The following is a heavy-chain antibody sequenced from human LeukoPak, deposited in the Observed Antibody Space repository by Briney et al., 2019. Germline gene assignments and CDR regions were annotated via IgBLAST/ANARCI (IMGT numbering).Heavy chain of an antibody. CDR3: ARARYVNSFYAFDI. CDR1: GGSISSYY. Sequence: PSESLSLTCTVSGGSISSYYWSWIRLPPGKGLEWIGYLSKSGNTNYSPSLKSRVTIFGDTSKNQFFLKLSSVTAADTAVYYCARARYVNSFYAFDIWGQGTLLPVSS. V-gene: IGHV4-59*01. CDR2: LSKSGNT. J-gene: IGHJ3*02. D-gene: IGHD3-9*01.